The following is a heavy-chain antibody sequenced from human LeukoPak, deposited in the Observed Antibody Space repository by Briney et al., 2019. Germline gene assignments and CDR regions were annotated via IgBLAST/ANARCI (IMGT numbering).Heavy chain of an antibody. V-gene: IGHV4-34*01. D-gene: IGHD5-18*01. CDR2: INHSGST. Sequence: SETLSLTCAVYGGSFSGYYWSWIRQPPGKGLEWIGEINHSGSTNYNPSLKSRVTISVDTSKNQFSLKPSSVTAADTAVYYCAREADTAMVSAFDIWGQGTMVTVSS. CDR3: AREADTAMVSAFDI. J-gene: IGHJ3*02. CDR1: GGSFSGYY.